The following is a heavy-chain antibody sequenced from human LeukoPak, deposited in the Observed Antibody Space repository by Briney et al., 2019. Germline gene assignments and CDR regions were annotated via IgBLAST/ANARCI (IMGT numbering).Heavy chain of an antibody. J-gene: IGHJ3*02. D-gene: IGHD3-16*01. V-gene: IGHV4-34*01. CDR1: GVSFSDYY. CDR3: ARHRRRGGTFHAFDI. CDR2: INHSGSP. Sequence: PSETLSLTCAVYGVSFSDYYWTWLRQPPGKGLEWIGKINHSGSPNYNPSLKSRVTISLDTSKNQFSLRLSSVTAADTAVYYCARHRRRGGTFHAFDIWSQGTMVTVSS.